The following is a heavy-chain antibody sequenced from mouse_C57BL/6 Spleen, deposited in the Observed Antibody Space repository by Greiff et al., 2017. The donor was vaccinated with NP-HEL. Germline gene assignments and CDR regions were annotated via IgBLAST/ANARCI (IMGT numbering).Heavy chain of an antibody. Sequence: EVQLQQSGPELVKPGASVKMSCKASGYTFTDYNMHWVKQSHGKSLEWIGYINPNNGGTSYNQKFKGKATLTVNKSSSTAYMELRSLTSEDSAVYYCARVEGSSYRFAYWGQGTLVTVSA. CDR3: ARVEGSSYRFAY. CDR2: INPNNGGT. D-gene: IGHD1-1*01. CDR1: GYTFTDYN. V-gene: IGHV1-22*01. J-gene: IGHJ3*01.